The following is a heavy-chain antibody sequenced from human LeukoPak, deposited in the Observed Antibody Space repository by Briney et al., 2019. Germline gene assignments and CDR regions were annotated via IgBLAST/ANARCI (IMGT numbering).Heavy chain of an antibody. Sequence: SETLSLTCTVSGGSISSYYWSWIRQPPGKGVERVGYIYYSGSTNYNPSLKSRVTISVDTSKNQFSLKLSSVTAADTAVYYCARSVEGYCSGGSCYSYYYYMDVWGKGTTVTVSS. CDR3: ARSVEGYCSGGSCYSYYYYMDV. CDR2: IYYSGST. CDR1: GGSISSYY. D-gene: IGHD2-15*01. J-gene: IGHJ6*03. V-gene: IGHV4-59*01.